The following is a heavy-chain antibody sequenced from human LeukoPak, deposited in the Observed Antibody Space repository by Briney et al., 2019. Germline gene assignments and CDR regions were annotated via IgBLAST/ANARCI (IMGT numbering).Heavy chain of an antibody. D-gene: IGHD3-16*01. Sequence: PGGSLRLSCAASGFIFSNFAMSWVRQAPGKGPEWVSSIRGGGAVPHYADSVTGRFTIFRDNSQNTLYLQMNSLRAEDTAVYYCAKASQSYGNDAFGIWGQGTKVIVSS. J-gene: IGHJ3*02. CDR3: AKASQSYGNDAFGI. V-gene: IGHV3-23*01. CDR1: GFIFSNFA. CDR2: IRGGGAVP.